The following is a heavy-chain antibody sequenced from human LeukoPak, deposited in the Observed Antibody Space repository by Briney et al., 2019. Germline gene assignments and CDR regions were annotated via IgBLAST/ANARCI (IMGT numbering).Heavy chain of an antibody. J-gene: IGHJ6*02. D-gene: IGHD2-2*01. CDR2: ISSTSGST. V-gene: IGHV3-23*01. CDR1: GFPFSCYA. CDR3: ARIDGVPAARYYYFYGMDV. Sequence: PGGSLRLSCAASGFPFSCYAMSWVRQAPEKGLQCVSAISSTSGSTFYADSVKGRFTIYRDNSKNTVYLQMNSLRAEDTAVYYCARIDGVPAARYYYFYGMDVWGQGTTVTVSS.